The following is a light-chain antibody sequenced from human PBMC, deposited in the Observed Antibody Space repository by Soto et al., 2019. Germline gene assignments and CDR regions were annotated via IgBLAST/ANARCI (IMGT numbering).Light chain of an antibody. V-gene: IGKV2-28*01. CDR2: MGF. J-gene: IGKJ4*01. Sequence: DIVMTQSPLSLPVTPGEPASISCRSSQSLLNRNGQKCLDWYLQKPGQSPQLLIHMGFIRASRVPDRFSGSASGTYFTLTISRVEAEDVGVYYCMQALESPPTFGGGTKVEIK. CDR3: MQALESPPT. CDR1: QSLLNRNGQKC.